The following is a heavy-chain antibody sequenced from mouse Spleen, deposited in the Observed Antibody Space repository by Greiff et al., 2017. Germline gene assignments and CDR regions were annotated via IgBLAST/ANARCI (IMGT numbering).Heavy chain of an antibody. V-gene: IGHV1-80*01. Sequence: VQLQQSGAELVKPGASVKISCKASGYAFSSYWMNWVKQRPGKGLEWIGQIYPGDGDTNYNGKFKGKATLTADKSSSTAYMQLSSLTSEDSAVYFCARSGWAEAYYFDYWGQGTTLTVSS. D-gene: IGHD1-1*02. CDR3: ARSGWAEAYYFDY. J-gene: IGHJ2*01. CDR1: GYAFSSYW. CDR2: IYPGDGDT.